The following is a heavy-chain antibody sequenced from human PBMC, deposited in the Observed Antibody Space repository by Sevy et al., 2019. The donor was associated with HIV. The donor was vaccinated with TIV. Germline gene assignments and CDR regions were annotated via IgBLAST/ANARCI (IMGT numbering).Heavy chain of an antibody. V-gene: IGHV4-61*01. Sequence: SETLSLTCTVSGGSVSSGSYYWSWIRQPPGKGLEWIGYIFHSGSTNYNPSLKSRVTISVDTSKNEFSLRLSSVTAAETAVYYCARDREGTIAIAAAGWFDPWGQGTLVTVSS. J-gene: IGHJ5*02. CDR3: ARDREGTIAIAAAGWFDP. CDR2: IFHSGST. CDR1: GGSVSSGSYY. D-gene: IGHD6-13*01.